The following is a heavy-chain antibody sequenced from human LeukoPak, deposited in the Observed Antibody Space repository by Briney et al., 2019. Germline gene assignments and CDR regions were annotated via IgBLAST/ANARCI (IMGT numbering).Heavy chain of an antibody. Sequence: SETLSLTRTVSGGSISSYYWSWIRQHPGKGLEWIGYIYYSGSTYYNPSLKSRVTISVDTSKNQFSLKLRSVTAADTAVYYCARDRLRDAFDIWGQGTMVTVSS. CDR1: GGSISSYY. CDR3: ARDRLRDAFDI. D-gene: IGHD5-12*01. J-gene: IGHJ3*02. V-gene: IGHV4-59*06. CDR2: IYYSGST.